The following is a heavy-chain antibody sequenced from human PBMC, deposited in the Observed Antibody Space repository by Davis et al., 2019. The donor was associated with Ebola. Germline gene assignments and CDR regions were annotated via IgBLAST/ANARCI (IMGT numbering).Heavy chain of an antibody. J-gene: IGHJ6*02. Sequence: SETLSLTCAVYGGSFSGYYWSWIRQPPGKGLEWIGYIYYSGSTNYNPSLKSRVTISVDTSKNQFSLKLSSVTAADTAVYYCARSDYDILTGYYYYYGMDVWGQGTTVTVSS. CDR2: IYYSGST. V-gene: IGHV4-59*08. CDR1: GGSFSGYY. D-gene: IGHD3-9*01. CDR3: ARSDYDILTGYYYYYGMDV.